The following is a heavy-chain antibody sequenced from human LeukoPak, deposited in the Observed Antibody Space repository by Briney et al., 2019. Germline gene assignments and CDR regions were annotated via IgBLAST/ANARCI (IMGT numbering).Heavy chain of an antibody. CDR2: INPGDSET. CDR3: AKHGRRGKGPYNRFDS. Sequence: GESLKISCKAFGYNFPDLWIPWVGPIPGKGLGWIGIINPGDSETRYNTSSQGQVPISADTSFHTASLQWSSLTASDSAIYYCAKHGRRGKGPYNRFDSWGGGTLVTVSS. J-gene: IGHJ5*01. CDR1: GYNFPDLW. D-gene: IGHD1-14*01. V-gene: IGHV5-51*01.